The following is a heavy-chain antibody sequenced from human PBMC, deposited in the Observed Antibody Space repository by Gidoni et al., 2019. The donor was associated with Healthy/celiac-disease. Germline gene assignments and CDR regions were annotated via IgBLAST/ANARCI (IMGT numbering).Heavy chain of an antibody. V-gene: IGHV3-11*01. CDR3: ASLDIVATIFSY. J-gene: IGHJ4*02. Sequence: QVQLVESGGGLVKPGGSLRLSCAASGFTFSYYYMSWIRQAPGKGLEWVSYISSSGSTIYYADSVKGRFTISRDNAKNSLFLQINSLRAEDTAVYYCASLDIVATIFSYWGQGTLVTVSS. CDR2: ISSSGSTI. D-gene: IGHD5-12*01. CDR1: GFTFSYYY.